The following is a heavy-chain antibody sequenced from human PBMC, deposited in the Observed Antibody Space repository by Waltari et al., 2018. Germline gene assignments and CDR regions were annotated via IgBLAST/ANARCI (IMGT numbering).Heavy chain of an antibody. D-gene: IGHD4-17*01. Sequence: VQSGAELKKPGASVKVSCKTSGYSLIGDYVHWVRQAPGQGLEWMGWISPHSGDTNYAQKFQGRVTMTRDTSINTVYMELTSLRSDDTAVYYCARDYPSTVEEDFDYWGQGTRVTVSS. CDR1: GYSLIGDY. CDR3: ARDYPSTVEEDFDY. J-gene: IGHJ4*02. V-gene: IGHV1-2*02. CDR2: ISPHSGDT.